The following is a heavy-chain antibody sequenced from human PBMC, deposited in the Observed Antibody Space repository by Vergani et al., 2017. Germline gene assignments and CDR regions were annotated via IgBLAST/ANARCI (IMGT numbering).Heavy chain of an antibody. Sequence: QVRLQESGPGLVKPSETLSLTCTVSGGSISSYYWSWIRQPPGKGLEWIGYIYYSGSTNYNPSLKSRVTISVDTSKNQFSLKLSSVTAADTAVYYCARAGSGYDYWFDPWGQGTLVTVSS. J-gene: IGHJ5*02. CDR1: GGSISSYY. V-gene: IGHV4-59*01. D-gene: IGHD5-12*01. CDR2: IYYSGST. CDR3: ARAGSGYDYWFDP.